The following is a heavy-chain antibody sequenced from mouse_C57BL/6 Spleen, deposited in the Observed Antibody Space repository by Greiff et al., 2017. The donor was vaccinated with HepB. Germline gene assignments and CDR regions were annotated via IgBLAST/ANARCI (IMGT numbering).Heavy chain of an antibody. J-gene: IGHJ1*03. Sequence: QVQLQQSGPELVKPGASVKISCKASGYAFSSSWMNWVKQRPGKGLEWIGRIYPGDGDTNYNGKFKGKATLTADKSSSTAYMQLSSLTSEDSAVYFCARSTVVGGYWYFDVWGTGTTVTVSS. CDR2: IYPGDGDT. CDR3: ARSTVVGGYWYFDV. CDR1: GYAFSSSW. V-gene: IGHV1-82*01. D-gene: IGHD1-1*01.